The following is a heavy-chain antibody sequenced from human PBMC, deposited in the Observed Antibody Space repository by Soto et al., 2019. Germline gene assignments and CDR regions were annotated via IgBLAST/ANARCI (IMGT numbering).Heavy chain of an antibody. CDR3: AKDKVWLGELSRPTFDY. CDR1: GFTFDDYA. CDR2: ISWNSGSI. D-gene: IGHD3-10*01. Sequence: PGGSLRLSCAASGFTFDDYAMHWVRQAPGKGLEWVSGISWNSGSIGYADSVKGRFTISRDNAKNSLYLQMNSLRAEDTALYYCAKDKVWLGELSRPTFDYWGQGTLVNVS. J-gene: IGHJ4*02. V-gene: IGHV3-9*01.